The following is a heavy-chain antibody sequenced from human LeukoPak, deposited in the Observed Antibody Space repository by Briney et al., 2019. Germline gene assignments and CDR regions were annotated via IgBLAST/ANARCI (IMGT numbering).Heavy chain of an antibody. V-gene: IGHV4-38-2*01. J-gene: IGHJ5*02. CDR3: ARVIYCSGGSCYDGAWFDP. Sequence: SETLSLTCGVSGYSISSGYYWGWIRQPPGEGLEGVGSIYHGGSTYYNPSLQSRVTISVDTSKNQFSLKLSSLTAADTAVYYCARVIYCSGGSCYDGAWFDPWGQGTLVTVSS. D-gene: IGHD2-15*01. CDR1: GYSISSGYY. CDR2: IYHGGST.